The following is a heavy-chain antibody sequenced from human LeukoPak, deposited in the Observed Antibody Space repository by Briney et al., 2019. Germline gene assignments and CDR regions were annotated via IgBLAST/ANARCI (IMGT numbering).Heavy chain of an antibody. V-gene: IGHV3-7*01. CDR2: MKPDGSEK. CDR1: GFTFTSYW. CDR3: ARDPARRSDY. Sequence: AGGSLRLSCAASGFTFTSYWMSWVRQAPGKGLEGVASMKPDGSEKHYVDSVKGRFTISRDNAKNSLYLQMNSLRAEDTAVYYCARDPARRSDYWGQGTLVTVSS. J-gene: IGHJ4*02.